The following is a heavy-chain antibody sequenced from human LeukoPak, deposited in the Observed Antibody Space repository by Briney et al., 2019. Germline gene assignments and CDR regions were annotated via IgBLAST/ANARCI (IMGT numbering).Heavy chain of an antibody. CDR1: GLTFSSYS. J-gene: IGHJ3*02. V-gene: IGHV3-21*01. CDR3: ARDYDSNGYTGAFDI. CDR2: ISSSSSYI. D-gene: IGHD3-22*01. Sequence: GGSLRLSCAASGLTFSSYSMNWVRQAPGKGLEWVSSISSSSSYIYYADSVKGRFTISRDNAKNSLYLQMNSLRAEDTAVYYCARDYDSNGYTGAFDIWGQETMVTVSS.